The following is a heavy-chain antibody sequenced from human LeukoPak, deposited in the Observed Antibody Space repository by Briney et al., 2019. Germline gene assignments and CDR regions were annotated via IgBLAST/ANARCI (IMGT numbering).Heavy chain of an antibody. CDR2: IYYSGTT. CDR3: ARGVYIAAAQYGY. D-gene: IGHD6-13*01. J-gene: IGHJ4*02. V-gene: IGHV4-59*01. Sequence: SETLALTCTVSGGSISNYYWSWIRQPPGKGLEWIGYIYYSGTTNYNPSLKSRVTISVDTSKNQFSLKLNSVTAADTAVYYCARGVYIAAAQYGYWGQGTLVTVSS. CDR1: GGSISNYY.